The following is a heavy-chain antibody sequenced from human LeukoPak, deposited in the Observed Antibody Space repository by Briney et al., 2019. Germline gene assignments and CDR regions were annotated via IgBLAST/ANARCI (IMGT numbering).Heavy chain of an antibody. J-gene: IGHJ4*02. V-gene: IGHV4-4*07. D-gene: IGHD3-9*01. CDR1: GGSNSSYY. CDR3: ARERDYDILTGYYVGGLFDY. Sequence: SETLSLTCTVSGGSNSSYYWSWIRQPAGKGLEWIGRIYTSWSTNYNPSLKSRVTMSVDTSKNQFSLKLSSVTAADTAVYYCARERDYDILTGYYVGGLFDYWGQGTLVTVSS. CDR2: IYTSWST.